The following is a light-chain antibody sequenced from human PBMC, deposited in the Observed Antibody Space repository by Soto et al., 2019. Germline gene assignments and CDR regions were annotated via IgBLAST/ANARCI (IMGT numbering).Light chain of an antibody. Sequence: QSALNQPASVSGSPGQSITIPCTGSSSDIGAYNYVSWYQQHPGKAPKVITYDVSNRPSGVPSRFSGSKSGNTASLTISGLQAEDEADYYCTSHLSLNTLCVFGGGTKLTVL. CDR3: TSHLSLNTLCV. CDR2: DVS. CDR1: SSDIGAYNY. V-gene: IGLV2-14*03. J-gene: IGLJ2*01.